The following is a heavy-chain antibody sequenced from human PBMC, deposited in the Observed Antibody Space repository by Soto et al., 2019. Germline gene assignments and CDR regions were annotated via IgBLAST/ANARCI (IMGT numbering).Heavy chain of an antibody. CDR3: ATVFEH. CDR1: GITFSGYW. V-gene: IGHV3-74*01. Sequence: EVQLVESGGGSVQPGGFLRLSCVASGITFSGYWMHWVRQVPGKGLVWVARVDSDGSGTSYADSVKGRFTISRDNAKNTLYLQMNSLRVEDTAVYYCATVFEHWGQGIPVTVSS. CDR2: VDSDGSGT. J-gene: IGHJ4*02.